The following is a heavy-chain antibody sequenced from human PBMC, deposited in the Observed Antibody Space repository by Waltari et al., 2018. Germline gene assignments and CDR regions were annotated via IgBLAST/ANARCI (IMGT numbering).Heavy chain of an antibody. CDR1: GFSPDYW. J-gene: IGHJ4*02. CDR3: TTNPGY. V-gene: IGHV3-74*03. Sequence: EVQLVESGGGLVRPGGSLRLACAASGFSPDYWLDWGRQAPGKGLVWVSRMKTDGTSITYADSVKGRFTNSRDSAKNTYYLQMNGLRAEDTAVYYCTTNPGYWGQGTLVTVSS. CDR2: MKTDGTSI.